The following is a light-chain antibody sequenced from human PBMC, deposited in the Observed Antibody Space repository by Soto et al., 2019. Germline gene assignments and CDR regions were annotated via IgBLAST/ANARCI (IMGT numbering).Light chain of an antibody. CDR2: IDN. J-gene: IGLJ3*02. CDR1: SSNIGSNA. V-gene: IGLV1-44*01. CDR3: TSWDDSMNGPV. Sequence: QPVLIQPPSASGTPGQRVTISCSGSSSNIGSNAVNWYQQLPGTAPKLLIYIDNQRPSGAPDRFSGSKSGTSASLAISGLQSEDDADYHCTSWDDSMNGPVFGGGTKLTVL.